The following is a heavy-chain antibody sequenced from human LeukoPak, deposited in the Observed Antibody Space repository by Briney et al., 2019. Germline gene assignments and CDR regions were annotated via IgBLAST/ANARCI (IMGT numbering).Heavy chain of an antibody. J-gene: IGHJ5*02. CDR2: INHSGST. D-gene: IGHD1-26*01. V-gene: IGHV4-34*01. CDR3: ARRRIVGATNWFDP. Sequence: SETLSLTCIVSGDSISSYYWSWIRQPPGKGLEWIGEINHSGSTNYNPSLKSRVTISVDTSKNQFSLKLSSVTAADTAVYYCARRRIVGATNWFDPWGQGTLVTVSS. CDR1: GDSISSYY.